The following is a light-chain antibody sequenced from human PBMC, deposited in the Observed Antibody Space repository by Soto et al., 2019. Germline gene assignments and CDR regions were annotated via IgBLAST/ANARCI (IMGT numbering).Light chain of an antibody. V-gene: IGKV1-5*03. CDR1: QSISSW. CDR3: QQYNSYPVT. CDR2: KAS. Sequence: DIQMTQSPSTLSASVGDRVTITCRASQSISSWLAWYQQKPGKAPKLLIYKASSLESGVPSRFSGSGSGTEFTLTLSRLQSDDFATYSCQQYNSYPVTLGGGTKVEIK. J-gene: IGKJ4*01.